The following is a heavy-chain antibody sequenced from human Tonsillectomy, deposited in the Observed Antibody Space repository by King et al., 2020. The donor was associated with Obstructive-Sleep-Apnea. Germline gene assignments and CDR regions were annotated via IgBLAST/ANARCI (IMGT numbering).Heavy chain of an antibody. J-gene: IGHJ4*02. CDR2: IYFSGST. V-gene: IGHV4-59*01. D-gene: IGHD3-22*01. CDR3: ASSPFIYDTVYFDY. CDR1: GDSISNYY. Sequence: QLQESGPGLVKPSETLSLTCVFSGDSISNYYWSWIRQPPGKGLEWIGYIYFSGSTKYNPSLRSRVTISIDPSKKQSSLKLASVTAADTAVYYCASSPFIYDTVYFDYWGQGNLVTVSS.